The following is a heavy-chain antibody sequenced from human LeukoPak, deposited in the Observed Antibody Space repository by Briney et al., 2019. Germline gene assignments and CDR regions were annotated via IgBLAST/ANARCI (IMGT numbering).Heavy chain of an antibody. D-gene: IGHD3-10*01. Sequence: GASVKVSCKASGCTFSSYAISWVRQAPGQGLEWMGGIIPIFGTANYAQKFQGRVTITADKSTSTAYMELSSLRSEDTAVYYCARERGDYYYYMDVWGKGTTVTVSS. CDR2: IIPIFGTA. V-gene: IGHV1-69*06. CDR1: GCTFSSYA. CDR3: ARERGDYYYYMDV. J-gene: IGHJ6*03.